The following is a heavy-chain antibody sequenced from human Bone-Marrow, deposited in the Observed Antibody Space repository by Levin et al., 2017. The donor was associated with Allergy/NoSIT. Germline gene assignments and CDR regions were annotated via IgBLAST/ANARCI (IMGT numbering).Heavy chain of an antibody. V-gene: IGHV3-23*01. J-gene: IGHJ5*02. D-gene: IGHD2-15*01. CDR2: ISGSGGST. CDR3: AKDLVGYCSGGSCYSRRNWFDP. Sequence: PGGSLRLSCAASGFTFSSYAMSWVRQAPGKGLEWVSAISGSGGSTYYADSVKGRFTISRDNSKNTLYLQMNSLRAEDTAVYYCAKDLVGYCSGGSCYSRRNWFDPWGQGTLVTVSS. CDR1: GFTFSSYA.